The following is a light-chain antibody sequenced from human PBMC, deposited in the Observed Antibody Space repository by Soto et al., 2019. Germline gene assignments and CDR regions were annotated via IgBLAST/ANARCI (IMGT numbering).Light chain of an antibody. V-gene: IGKV3-11*01. CDR3: QQRSNWPPSIT. J-gene: IGKJ1*01. Sequence: EIVLTQSPDTLSLSPGGRATLSCRASQSVTTYLAWYQQKPGQAPRLLIYDASDRATGIPARFSGSGSGTDFTLTISSLEPEDFAVYYCQQRSNWPPSITFGQGTKVDIK. CDR2: DAS. CDR1: QSVTTY.